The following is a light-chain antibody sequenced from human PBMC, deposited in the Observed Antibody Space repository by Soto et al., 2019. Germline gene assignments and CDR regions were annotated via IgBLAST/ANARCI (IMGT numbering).Light chain of an antibody. CDR1: QGISNY. CDR2: AAS. V-gene: IGKV1-27*01. Sequence: DIQMTQSPSSLAGSVGDGVTMTCLASQGISNYLAWYQQKPGKVPKLLIYAASTLQSGVPSRFSGSGSGTDFTLTISSLQPEDVATYYCQKYNSAPRTFGQGTKV. J-gene: IGKJ1*01. CDR3: QKYNSAPRT.